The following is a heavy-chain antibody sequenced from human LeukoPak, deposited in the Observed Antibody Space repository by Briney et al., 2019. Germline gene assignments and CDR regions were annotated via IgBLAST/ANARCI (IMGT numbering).Heavy chain of an antibody. CDR3: ARHIGGGIEDMDV. J-gene: IGHJ6*03. V-gene: IGHV4-59*08. D-gene: IGHD3-16*02. CDR2: IYVTGT. CDR1: GGSIGTYY. Sequence: SETLSLTCTVSGGSIGTYYWSWIRQSPGKGLEWIGYIYVTGTRYNPYLQSRVTISVDTSRNQFFLKMSSVTAANAAVYYCARHIGGGIEDMDVWGKGTKVTVSS.